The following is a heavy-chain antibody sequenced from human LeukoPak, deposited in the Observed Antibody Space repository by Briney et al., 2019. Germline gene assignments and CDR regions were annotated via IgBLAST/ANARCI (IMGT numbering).Heavy chain of an antibody. CDR3: ARRKRSGCSSTSCLLNWFDP. V-gene: IGHV4-34*01. D-gene: IGHD2-2*01. CDR1: GGSFSGYY. CDR2: INHRGST. J-gene: IGHJ5*02. Sequence: SETLSLTCAVYGGSFSGYYWSWIRQPPGKGLECIGEINHRGSTTYNPSLKSRVTISVDTSKNQCSLKLSSVTAADTAVYYCARRKRSGCSSTSCLLNWFDPWGQGTLVTVSS.